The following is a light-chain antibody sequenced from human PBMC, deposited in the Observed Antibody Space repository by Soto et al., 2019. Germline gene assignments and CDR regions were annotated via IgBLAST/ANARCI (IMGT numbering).Light chain of an antibody. CDR3: QQLSHYPYT. Sequence: DIQLTQYPSFLSASVEDRVTISCRASYDISSSLAWYQQEPGKPHKLLIYDSSTLQTGVPSRFTGSGSGRKFTLTISGLQFGDFATYFCQQLSHYPYTFGQGTKLEI. CDR2: DSS. J-gene: IGKJ2*01. V-gene: IGKV1-9*01. CDR1: YDISSS.